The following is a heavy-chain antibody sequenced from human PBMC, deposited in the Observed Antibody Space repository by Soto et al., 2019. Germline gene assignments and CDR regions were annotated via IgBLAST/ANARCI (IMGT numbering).Heavy chain of an antibody. Sequence: ASVKVSCKASGYTFTSYGISWVRQAPGQGLEWMGWISAYNGNTNYAQKLQGRVTMTTDTSTSTAYMELRSLRSDDTAVYYCARDKGQQWPVGANWFDPWGQGTLVTVSS. J-gene: IGHJ5*02. D-gene: IGHD6-19*01. V-gene: IGHV1-18*01. CDR3: ARDKGQQWPVGANWFDP. CDR1: GYTFTSYG. CDR2: ISAYNGNT.